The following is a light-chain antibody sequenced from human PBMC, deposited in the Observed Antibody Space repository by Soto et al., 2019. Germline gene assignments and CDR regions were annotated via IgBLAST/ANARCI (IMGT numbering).Light chain of an antibody. Sequence: EIEFTQSPGTLSLSPGARATLSCRASQSVSRTYLAWYQQKPGQAPRLLIFGASSRATGVPDRLSGSGSGTDFTLTLSRMEPEDFAVDYCQQYDTSLTFGGGTKVDIK. V-gene: IGKV3-20*01. CDR1: QSVSRTY. CDR3: QQYDTSLT. CDR2: GAS. J-gene: IGKJ4*01.